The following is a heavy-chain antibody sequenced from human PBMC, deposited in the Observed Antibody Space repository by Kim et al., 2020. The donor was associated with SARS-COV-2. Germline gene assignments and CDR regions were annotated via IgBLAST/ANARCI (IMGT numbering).Heavy chain of an antibody. V-gene: IGHV3-48*03. CDR3: AREPIRGGLGSFDV. Sequence: GGSLRLSCVASGFELGCYEMNWVRQAPGKGLEWLSAIGAPGWTIYYGESVKGRFTISRDNTKTSLYLEMTGLRVDDTAVYFCAREPIRGGLGSFDVWGQGTTLT. CDR2: IGAPGWTI. D-gene: IGHD2-15*01. CDR1: GFELGCYE. J-gene: IGHJ3*01.